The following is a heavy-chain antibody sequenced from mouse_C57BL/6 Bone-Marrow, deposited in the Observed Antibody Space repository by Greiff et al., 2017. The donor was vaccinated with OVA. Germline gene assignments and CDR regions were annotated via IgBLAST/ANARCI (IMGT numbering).Heavy chain of an antibody. CDR3: ATYITTVVDYAMDY. Sequence: VQRVESGPGLVAPSQSLSITCTVSGFSLTSYAISWVRQPPGKGLEWLGVIWTGGGTNYNSALKSRLSISKDNSKSQVFLKRNSLQTDDTAMYYCATYITTVVDYAMDYWGQGTSVTVSS. CDR1: GFSLTSYA. J-gene: IGHJ4*01. D-gene: IGHD1-1*01. CDR2: IWTGGGT. V-gene: IGHV2-9-1*01.